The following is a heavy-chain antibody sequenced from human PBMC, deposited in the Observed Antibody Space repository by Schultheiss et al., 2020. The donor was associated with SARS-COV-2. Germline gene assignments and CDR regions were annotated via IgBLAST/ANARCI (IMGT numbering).Heavy chain of an antibody. CDR1: GFTFSSYA. J-gene: IGHJ4*02. CDR2: ISHAGTNK. Sequence: GESLKISCAASGFTFSSYAMHWVRQAPGKGLEWVAVISHAGTNKYYADSVKGRFTISRDNAKNSLYLQMNSLRAEDTAVYYCARVRSGSYWFSYWGQGTLVTVSS. CDR3: ARVRSGSYWFSY. D-gene: IGHD1-26*01. V-gene: IGHV3-30*07.